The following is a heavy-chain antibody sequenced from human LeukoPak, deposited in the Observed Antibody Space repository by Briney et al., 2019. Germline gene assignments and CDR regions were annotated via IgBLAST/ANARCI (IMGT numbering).Heavy chain of an antibody. CDR1: GGSISSYY. CDR2: VSYSGST. CDR3: ARHSQHSRDLGSARNFDY. V-gene: IGHV4-59*08. J-gene: IGHJ4*02. D-gene: IGHD5-24*01. Sequence: SETLSLTCTVSGGSISSYYWSWIRQPPGAGLEWIGYVSYSGSTNYNPSLKSRVTISLDTSKNLFSLRLSSVTAADTAVYYCARHSQHSRDLGSARNFDYWGQGTLVTVSS.